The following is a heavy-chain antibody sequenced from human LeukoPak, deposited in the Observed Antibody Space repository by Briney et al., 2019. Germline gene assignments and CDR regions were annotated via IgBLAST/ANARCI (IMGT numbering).Heavy chain of an antibody. D-gene: IGHD3-10*01. Sequence: GGSLRLSCAASGFTFSSYGMHWVRQAPGKGLERVAFIRYDGSNKYYADSVKGRFTISRDNFKNTLYLQMNSLRAEDTAVYYCATENYGSGSYYSLYYYYYYMDVWGKGTTVTISS. CDR2: IRYDGSNK. CDR1: GFTFSSYG. J-gene: IGHJ6*03. V-gene: IGHV3-30*02. CDR3: ATENYGSGSYYSLYYYYYYMDV.